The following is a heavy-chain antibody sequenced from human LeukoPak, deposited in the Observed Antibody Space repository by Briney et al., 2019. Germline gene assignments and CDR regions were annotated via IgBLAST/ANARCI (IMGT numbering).Heavy chain of an antibody. D-gene: IGHD6-13*01. Sequence: SESLSLTCTVSGGSVSSGSYYWNWIRQPPGKGLEWIGYIYYSGSTNYNPSLNSRVTISLDTSKNQFSLKLSSVTAADTAVFYCARGYSSIRGWFDPWGQGTPATVSS. CDR2: IYYSGST. CDR3: ARGYSSIRGWFDP. CDR1: GGSVSSGSYY. V-gene: IGHV4-61*01. J-gene: IGHJ5*02.